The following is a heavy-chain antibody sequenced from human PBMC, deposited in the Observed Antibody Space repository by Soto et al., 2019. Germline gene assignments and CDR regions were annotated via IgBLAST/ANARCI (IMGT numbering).Heavy chain of an antibody. CDR1: GFTFSDYY. CDR2: ISSSGSTI. V-gene: IGHV3-11*01. CDR3: AEDDCSSTRRPSVIDS. D-gene: IGHD2-2*01. Sequence: QVQLVESGGGLVKPGGSLRLSCAASGFTFSDYYMSWIRQAPGKGLEWVSYISSSGSTIYYADSVKGRFTISRDNAKNSLYLQMNSLRAEAAGVYYGAEDDCSSTRRPSVIDSWAQGTPVPVSS. J-gene: IGHJ4*02.